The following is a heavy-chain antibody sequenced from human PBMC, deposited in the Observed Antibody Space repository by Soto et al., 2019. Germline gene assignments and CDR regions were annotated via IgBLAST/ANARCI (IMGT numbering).Heavy chain of an antibody. CDR3: ARQIATVVGATINWFDP. V-gene: IGHV4-59*08. J-gene: IGHJ5*02. Sequence: SETLSLTCTVSGGSISSYYWSWIRQPPGKGLEWIGYIYYSGSTNYNPSLKSRVTMSLDTSKNQFSLKLSSVTVADTAVYYCARQIATVVGATINWFDPWGQGTLVTVSS. CDR1: GGSISSYY. D-gene: IGHD1-26*01. CDR2: IYYSGST.